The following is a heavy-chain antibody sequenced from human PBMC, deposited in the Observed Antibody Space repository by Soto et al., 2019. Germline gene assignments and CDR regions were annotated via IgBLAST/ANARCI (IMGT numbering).Heavy chain of an antibody. CDR2: HNSDGSST. CDR3: ARGLGWAFDY. J-gene: IGHJ4*02. V-gene: IGHV3-74*01. Sequence: GKGLVWVSWHNSDGSSTYYADTVKGRFTISRDNAKNSLYMELNNLRAEDTAVYYCARGLGWAFDYWGRGTLVTVSS. D-gene: IGHD6-19*01.